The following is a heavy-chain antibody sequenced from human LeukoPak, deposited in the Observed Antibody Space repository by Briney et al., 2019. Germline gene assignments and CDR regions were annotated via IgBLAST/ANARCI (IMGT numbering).Heavy chain of an antibody. CDR2: ISWNGGST. D-gene: IGHD6-13*01. Sequence: GGSLRLSCAASGFTFDDYGMSWVRQVPGKGLEWVSGISWNGGSTGYVDSVKGRFTISRDNAKNSLYLQMDSLRAEDTALYYCARRYSSTWYYFDYWGQGTLVTVS. V-gene: IGHV3-20*04. CDR1: GFTFDDYG. J-gene: IGHJ4*02. CDR3: ARRYSSTWYYFDY.